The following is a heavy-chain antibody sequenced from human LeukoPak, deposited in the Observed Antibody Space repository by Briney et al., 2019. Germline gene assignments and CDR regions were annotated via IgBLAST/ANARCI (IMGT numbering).Heavy chain of an antibody. J-gene: IGHJ6*03. CDR2: MNPNSGNT. D-gene: IGHD2-15*01. V-gene: IGHV1-8*03. CDR1: GYTFTSYD. Sequence: ASVKVSCKASGYTFTSYDINWVRQATGQGLEWMGWMNPNSGNTGYAQKFQGRVTITRNTSISTAYMELSSLRSEDTAVYYCARGRRYCSGGSCYRSRYYYYYMDVWGKGTTVTVSS. CDR3: ARGRRYCSGGSCYRSRYYYYYMDV.